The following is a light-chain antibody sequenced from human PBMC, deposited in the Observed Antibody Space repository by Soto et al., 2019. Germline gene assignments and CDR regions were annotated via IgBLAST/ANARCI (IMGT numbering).Light chain of an antibody. CDR3: QQYGSSGT. CDR1: QSVSNNY. J-gene: IGKJ1*01. V-gene: IGKV3-20*01. CDR2: GAS. Sequence: ENLFAQYPGTLSLSPGERAPLSCRASQSVSNNYLAWYQQKPGQAPRLLIYGASNRATGIPDRFSGSGSGTDFTLTISRLEPEDFAVYYCQQYGSSGTFGQGTKVDI.